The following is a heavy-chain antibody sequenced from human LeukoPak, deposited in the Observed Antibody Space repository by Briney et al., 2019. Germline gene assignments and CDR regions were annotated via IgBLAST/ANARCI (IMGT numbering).Heavy chain of an antibody. CDR2: IYTGGTT. D-gene: IGHD6-19*01. CDR3: ARDKLGSGYSSDFDY. V-gene: IGHV3-66*02. J-gene: IGHJ4*02. CDR1: GFSVSSNY. Sequence: GGSLRLSCAASGFSVSSNYMNWVRQAPGKGLEWVPAIYTGGTTYYADSVKGRFTISRDNSKNTLYLQMNSLRAEDTAVYYCARDKLGSGYSSDFDYWGQGTLVTVSS.